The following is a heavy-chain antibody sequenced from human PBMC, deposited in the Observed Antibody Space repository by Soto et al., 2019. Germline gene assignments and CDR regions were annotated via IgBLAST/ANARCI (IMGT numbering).Heavy chain of an antibody. V-gene: IGHV3-33*01. CDR3: AREGSSGSFDY. CDR1: GFTFSSYG. Sequence: QVQLVESGGGVVQPGRSLRLSCAASGFTFSSYGMHWVRQAPGKGLEWVAVIWYDGSNKYYADSVKGRFTISRDNSKNTLYLQMNSLRAEDTAVYYCAREGSSGSFDYWGHGTLVTVSS. D-gene: IGHD6-19*01. CDR2: IWYDGSNK. J-gene: IGHJ4*01.